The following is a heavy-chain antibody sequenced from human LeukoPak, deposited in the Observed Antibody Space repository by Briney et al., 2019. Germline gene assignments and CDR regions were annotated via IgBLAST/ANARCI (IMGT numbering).Heavy chain of an antibody. CDR1: GFTFSSYS. CDR2: ISSSSSYI. D-gene: IGHD3-9*01. CDR3: AKEFYDIPDY. V-gene: IGHV3-21*04. J-gene: IGHJ4*02. Sequence: GGSLRLSCAASGFTFSSYSMNWVRQAPGKGLEWVSSISSSSSYIYYADSVKGRFTISRDNSKNTLYLQMNSLRAEDTAVYYCAKEFYDIPDYWGQGTLVTVSS.